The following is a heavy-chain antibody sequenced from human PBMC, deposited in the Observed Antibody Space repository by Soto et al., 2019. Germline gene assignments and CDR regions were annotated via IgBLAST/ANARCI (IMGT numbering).Heavy chain of an antibody. Sequence: QVQLQESGPGLVKPSQTLSLTCTVSGGSISSGGYYWSWIRQHPGTGLEWIGYIYYSGSTYYNPSLKCRVTIAVDTSKNQCSLKLSSVTAAETAVYYGARATGTTRAFDIWGQGTMVTVSS. CDR2: IYYSGST. V-gene: IGHV4-31*03. CDR3: ARATGTTRAFDI. CDR1: GGSISSGGYY. J-gene: IGHJ3*02. D-gene: IGHD1-7*01.